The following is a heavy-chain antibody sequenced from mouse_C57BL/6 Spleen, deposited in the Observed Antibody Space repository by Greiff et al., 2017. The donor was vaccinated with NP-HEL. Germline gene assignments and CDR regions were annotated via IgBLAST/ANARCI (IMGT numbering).Heavy chain of an antibody. Sequence: VQLKQSGPELVKPGASVKISCKASGYTFTDYYMNWVKQSPGKSLEWIGDINPNNGGTSYNQKFKGKATLTVDKSSSTAYMELRSLTSEDSAVYYCARRVGWYFDVWGTGTTVTVSS. CDR3: ARRVGWYFDV. CDR1: GYTFTDYY. J-gene: IGHJ1*03. CDR2: INPNNGGT. D-gene: IGHD1-1*02. V-gene: IGHV1-26*01.